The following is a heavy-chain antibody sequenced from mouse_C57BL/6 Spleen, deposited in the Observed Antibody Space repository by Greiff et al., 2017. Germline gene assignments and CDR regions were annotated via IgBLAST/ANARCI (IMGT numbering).Heavy chain of an antibody. CDR2: IDPAGGNT. CDR3: ASPHVGSSYEFAY. CDR1: GYTFTGYW. Sequence: QVQLQQPGAELVMPGASVKLSCKASGYTFTGYWMHWVKQRPGQGLEWIGEIDPAGGNTNYNQKFKGKSTLTVDKYSSTAYMQLSSLTSESAAVYYCASPHVGSSYEFAYWGQGTLVTVSA. D-gene: IGHD1-1*01. J-gene: IGHJ3*01. V-gene: IGHV1-69*01.